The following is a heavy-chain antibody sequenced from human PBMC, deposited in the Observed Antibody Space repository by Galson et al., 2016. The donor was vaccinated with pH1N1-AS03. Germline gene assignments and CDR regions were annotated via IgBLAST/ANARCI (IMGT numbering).Heavy chain of an antibody. CDR1: GYTFTSYY. D-gene: IGHD4/OR15-4a*01. Sequence: SVKVSCKASGYTFTSYYIHWVRQAPGQGREWMGIINPSDGNTNYAQRSQGRVTKTRDTSTSTVYMELSSLRSDDTAVYYCARVSAGLTGYYYAMDVWGQGTTVTVSS. V-gene: IGHV1-46*01. CDR3: ARVSAGLTGYYYAMDV. CDR2: INPSDGNT. J-gene: IGHJ6*02.